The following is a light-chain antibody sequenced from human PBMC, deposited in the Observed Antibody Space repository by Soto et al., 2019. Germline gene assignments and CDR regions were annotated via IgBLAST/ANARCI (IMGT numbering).Light chain of an antibody. CDR3: MQGTHWPIT. CDR2: KVS. CDR1: QILVHSDGIAY. J-gene: IGKJ5*01. V-gene: IGKV2-30*02. Sequence: DVVMTQSTLSLPVTLGQPASISCISNQILVHSDGIAYFSWFQQRPGRSPRRLIYKVSNRDSGVPARFSGSGSGTDFALKISRVEAEDVGVYYCMQGTHWPITFGQGTRLEI.